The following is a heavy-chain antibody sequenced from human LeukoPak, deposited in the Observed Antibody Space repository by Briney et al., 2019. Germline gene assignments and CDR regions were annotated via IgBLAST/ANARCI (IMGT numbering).Heavy chain of an antibody. Sequence: PSETLSLTCTVSGGSISSSSYYWGWIRQPPGKGLEWIGSIYYSGSTYYNPSLKSRVTISVDTSKNQFSLKLSSVTAADTAVYYCARIHVLLWFGELSYNWFDPWGQGTLVTVSS. CDR3: ARIHVLLWFGELSYNWFDP. V-gene: IGHV4-39*01. CDR2: IYYSGST. J-gene: IGHJ5*02. CDR1: GGSISSSSYY. D-gene: IGHD3-10*01.